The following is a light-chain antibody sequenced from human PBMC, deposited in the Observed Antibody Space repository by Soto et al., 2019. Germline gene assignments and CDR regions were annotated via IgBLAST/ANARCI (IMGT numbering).Light chain of an antibody. J-gene: IGKJ5*01. Sequence: DIQMTQSPSSLSVSEGDRVTITCRASQGTDNRLAWYQQKPGKAPKLLIYAASTLQAGVVSRFRGSGSGTDFTLTISSLQPEDVATYYCQKYNSAPFTFGQGTRLEIK. V-gene: IGKV1-27*01. CDR1: QGTDNR. CDR2: AAS. CDR3: QKYNSAPFT.